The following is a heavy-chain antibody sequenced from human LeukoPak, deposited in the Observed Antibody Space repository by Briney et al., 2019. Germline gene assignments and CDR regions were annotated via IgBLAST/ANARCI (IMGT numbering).Heavy chain of an antibody. Sequence: GGSLRLSCAASGFTFSSYAMHWVRQAPGKGLERVAVISYDGSNKYSADSVKGRFTISRDNSKNTLYLQMNSLRAEDTAVYYCARGPSGYHNTGGQGTLVTVSS. J-gene: IGHJ4*02. CDR1: GFTFSSYA. V-gene: IGHV3-30*14. CDR3: ARGPSGYHNT. D-gene: IGHD5-12*01. CDR2: ISYDGSNK.